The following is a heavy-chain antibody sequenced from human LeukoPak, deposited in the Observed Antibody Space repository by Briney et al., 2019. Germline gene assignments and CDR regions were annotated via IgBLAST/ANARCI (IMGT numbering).Heavy chain of an antibody. Sequence: SSETLSLTCTVSGGTISSYYWSWIRQPAGKGREWIGRIYTSGSTNYNPSLKSRVTMSVDTSKNQLSLKLSSVTAADTAVYYCAADYSGSSSFDYWGQGTLVTVSS. V-gene: IGHV4-4*07. CDR1: GGTISSYY. D-gene: IGHD1-26*01. CDR3: AADYSGSSSFDY. J-gene: IGHJ4*02. CDR2: IYTSGST.